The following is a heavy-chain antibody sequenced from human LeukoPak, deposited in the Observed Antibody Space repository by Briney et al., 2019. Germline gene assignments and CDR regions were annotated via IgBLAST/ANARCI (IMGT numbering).Heavy chain of an antibody. J-gene: IGHJ4*02. CDR1: GFTFSSYE. Sequence: GGSLRLSCAASGFTFSSYEMNWVRQAPGKGLEWVSYISSSGSTIYYADSVKGRFTISRDNAKNSLYLQMNSLRAEDTALYYCARSPYSSSSLDYWGQGTLVTVSS. D-gene: IGHD6-6*01. CDR3: ARSPYSSSSLDY. CDR2: ISSSGSTI. V-gene: IGHV3-48*03.